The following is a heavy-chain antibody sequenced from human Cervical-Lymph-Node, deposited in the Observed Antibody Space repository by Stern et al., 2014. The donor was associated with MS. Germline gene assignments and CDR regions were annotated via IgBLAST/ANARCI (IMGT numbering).Heavy chain of an antibody. Sequence: VQLVQSGAEVKKPGESLKISCEASGYLFDDYWIGWVRQMSGRGLELVAIIFPRDSNTRYSPSVQGQVTISADKSISTAYLPWRSLKPSTPAIYYCARSPATPSGYDRFDYWGQGALVTVSS. J-gene: IGHJ4*02. V-gene: IGHV5-51*03. CDR1: GYLFDDYW. D-gene: IGHD5-12*01. CDR3: ARSPATPSGYDRFDY. CDR2: IFPRDSNT.